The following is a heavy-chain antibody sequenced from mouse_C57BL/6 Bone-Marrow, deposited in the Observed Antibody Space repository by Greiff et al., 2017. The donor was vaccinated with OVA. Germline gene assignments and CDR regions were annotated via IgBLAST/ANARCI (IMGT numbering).Heavy chain of an antibody. CDR2: IRLKSDNYAT. CDR1: GFTFSNYW. D-gene: IGHD2-3*01. CDR3: TGEGWLLRWVAY. Sequence: DVHLVESGGGLVQPGGSMKLSCVASGFTFSNYWMNWVRQSPEKGLEWVAQIRLKSDNYATHYAESVKGRFTISRDDSKSSVYLQMNNLRAEDTGIYYCTGEGWLLRWVAYWGQGTLVTVSA. V-gene: IGHV6-3*01. J-gene: IGHJ3*01.